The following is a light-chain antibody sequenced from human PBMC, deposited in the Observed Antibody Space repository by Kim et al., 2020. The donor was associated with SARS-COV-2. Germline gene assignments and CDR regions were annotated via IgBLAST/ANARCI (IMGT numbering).Light chain of an antibody. V-gene: IGKV3-20*01. Sequence: WSPGERATLSCRASQSVGSNYLAWYQQKPGQAPRLLIYGSSSRAPGIPDRFSGSGSGTDFTLTISRLEPEDFAVYYCQQYGDPITFGQGTRLEIK. CDR3: QQYGDPIT. J-gene: IGKJ5*01. CDR2: GSS. CDR1: QSVGSNY.